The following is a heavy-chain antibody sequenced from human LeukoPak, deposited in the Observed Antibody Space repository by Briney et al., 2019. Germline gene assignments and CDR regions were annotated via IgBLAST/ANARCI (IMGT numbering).Heavy chain of an antibody. CDR3: ARDGYYDFWSGYPPYAFDI. V-gene: IGHV4-4*07. CDR2: IYTSGST. Sequence: SGTLSLTCTVSGGSISSYYWSWIRQPAGKGLEWNGRIYTSGSTNYNPSLRSRVTMSVDTSKNQFSLKLSSVTAADTAVYYCARDGYYDFWSGYPPYAFDIWGQGTMVTVSS. J-gene: IGHJ3*02. CDR1: GGSISSYY. D-gene: IGHD3-3*01.